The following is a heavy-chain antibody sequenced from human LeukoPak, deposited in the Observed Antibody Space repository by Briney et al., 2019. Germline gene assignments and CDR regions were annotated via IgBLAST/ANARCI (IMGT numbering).Heavy chain of an antibody. CDR3: AREVVGLDY. J-gene: IGHJ4*02. CDR2: ISTFSSTI. V-gene: IGHV3-48*01. Sequence: GGSLRLSCAASGITFSSNGMVWVRQTPEKGLEWISYISTFSSTIKYADSVRGRFTISRDNANNSLYLQMDSLRADDTAVYYCAREVVGLDYWGQGIPVTVSS. D-gene: IGHD3/OR15-3a*01. CDR1: GITFSSNG.